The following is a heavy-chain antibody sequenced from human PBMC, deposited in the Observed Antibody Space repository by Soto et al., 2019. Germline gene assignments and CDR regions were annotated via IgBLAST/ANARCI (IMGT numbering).Heavy chain of an antibody. J-gene: IGHJ6*02. CDR2: INAGNGNT. CDR1: GYTFTSYA. D-gene: IGHD3-16*01. CDR3: AREGAGRASVGGVYYYYYGMDV. V-gene: IGHV1-3*01. Sequence: GASVKVSCKASGYTFTSYAMHWVRQAPGQRLEWMGWINAGNGNTKYSQKFQGRVTITRDTSASPAYTELSSLRPEDPAVYYCAREGAGRASVGGVYYYYYGMDVWGQGTTVTVCS.